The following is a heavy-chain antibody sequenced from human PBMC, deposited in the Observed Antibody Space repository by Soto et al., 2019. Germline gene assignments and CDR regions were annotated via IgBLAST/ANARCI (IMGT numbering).Heavy chain of an antibody. CDR3: AGDQGKKLLWVY. D-gene: IGHD4-17*01. V-gene: IGHV4-30-4*01. J-gene: IGHJ4*02. CDR1: GVSISSGDYY. Sequence: QVQLQESGPGLVKPSQTLSLTCTVSGVSISSGDYYWTWSRQPPGKGLEYIGYISYSGITYYDPSLESRVSISVDTSKNQISLKLRSVTAADTAVYYCAGDQGKKLLWVYWGQGTLITVSS. CDR2: ISYSGIT.